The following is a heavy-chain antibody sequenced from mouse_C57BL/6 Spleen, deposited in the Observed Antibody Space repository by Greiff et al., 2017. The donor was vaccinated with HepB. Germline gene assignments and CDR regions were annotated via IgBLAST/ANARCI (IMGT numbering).Heavy chain of an antibody. V-gene: IGHV5-16*01. D-gene: IGHD2-5*01. J-gene: IGHJ1*03. CDR1: GFTFSDYY. Sequence: EVMLVESAGGLVQPGSSMKLSCTASGFTFSDYYMAWVRQVPEKGLEWVANINYDGSSTYYLDSLKSRFIISRDNAKNILDLQMSSLKSEDTATYYCAREIVTTGWDFEGWGTGTTVTVAS. CDR3: AREIVTTGWDFEG. CDR2: INYDGSST.